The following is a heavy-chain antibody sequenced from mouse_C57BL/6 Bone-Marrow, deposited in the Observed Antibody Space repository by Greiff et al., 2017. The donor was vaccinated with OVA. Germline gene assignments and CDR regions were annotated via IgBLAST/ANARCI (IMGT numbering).Heavy chain of an antibody. J-gene: IGHJ1*03. V-gene: IGHV1-15*01. CDR2: IDPETGGT. CDR1: GYTFTDYE. D-gene: IGHD2-4*01. Sequence: VQLQQSGAELVRPGASVTLSCKASGYTFTDYEMHWVKQTPVHGLEWIGAIDPETGGTAYNQKFKGKAILTADKSSSTAYMELRSLTSEDSAVYYCTKKEGYDYDGWYFDGWGTVTTVTVAS. CDR3: TKKEGYDYDGWYFDG.